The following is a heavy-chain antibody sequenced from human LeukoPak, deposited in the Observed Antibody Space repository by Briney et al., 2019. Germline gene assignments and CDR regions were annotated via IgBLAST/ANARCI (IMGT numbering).Heavy chain of an antibody. J-gene: IGHJ4*02. Sequence: PSETLSLTCTVSGGSISSYYWSWIRQPPGKGLEWIGYIYYSGTTDYNPSLKGRVTISVDTSNNQFSLKVSSVTAADTAVYYCARSSGAYRSFDYWGQGTLVTVSS. CDR1: GGSISSYY. CDR2: IYYSGTT. V-gene: IGHV4-59*01. CDR3: ARSSGAYRSFDY. D-gene: IGHD1-26*01.